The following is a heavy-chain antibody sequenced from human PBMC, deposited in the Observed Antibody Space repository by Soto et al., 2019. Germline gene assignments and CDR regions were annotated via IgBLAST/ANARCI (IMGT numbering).Heavy chain of an antibody. Sequence: ASVKVSCQASGYTFTSYGISWVRQAPGQGLEWMGWINPNSGGTNYAQKFQGWVTMTRDTSISTAYMELSRLRSDDTAVYYCARGVRRYYDSSGYYFFDYWGQGTLVTVS. D-gene: IGHD3-22*01. CDR1: GYTFTSYG. V-gene: IGHV1-2*04. CDR3: ARGVRRYYDSSGYYFFDY. CDR2: INPNSGGT. J-gene: IGHJ4*02.